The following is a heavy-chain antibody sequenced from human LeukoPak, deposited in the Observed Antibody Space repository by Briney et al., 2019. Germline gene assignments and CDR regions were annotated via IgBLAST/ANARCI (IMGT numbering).Heavy chain of an antibody. CDR3: ARDQGEELIAGAQLGDY. D-gene: IGHD6-13*01. V-gene: IGHV3-53*01. CDR2: IYSDGRT. Sequence: PGGSLRLSCAASGFTVSTNYMSWVRQAPGKGLEWVSVIYSDGRTYYADSVKGRFTISRDNSKNALYLQMNSLRDEDTAVYYCARDQGEELIAGAQLGDYWGQGTLVTVSS. CDR1: GFTVSTNY. J-gene: IGHJ4*01.